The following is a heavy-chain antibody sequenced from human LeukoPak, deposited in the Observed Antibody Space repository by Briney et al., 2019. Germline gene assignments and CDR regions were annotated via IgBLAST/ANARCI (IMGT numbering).Heavy chain of an antibody. CDR2: IYYSGSP. V-gene: IGHV4-39*07. CDR3: AREYYYDSSGSV. J-gene: IGHJ4*02. Sequence: SETLSLTCTVSGDSISSSRYHWGWIRQPPGKGLEWIGTIYYSGSPYYNPSLKSRVTMAVDTSKNQFSLKLSSVTAADTAVYYCAREYYYDSSGSVWGQGTLVTVSS. CDR1: GDSISSSRYH. D-gene: IGHD3-22*01.